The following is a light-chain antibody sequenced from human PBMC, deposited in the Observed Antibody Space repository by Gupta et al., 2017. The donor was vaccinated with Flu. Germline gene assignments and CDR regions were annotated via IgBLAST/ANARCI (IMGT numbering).Light chain of an antibody. CDR2: RNS. CDR1: GSNIGKNS. Sequence: QSQLTQPPSASGTPGQRVTISCSGSGSNIGKNSVFWYQHFAGMAPKLLIYRNSQRPSGVPDRFSGSTSGSSASLIINGVRSEDEADYYCGAWDDSLGGFWIFGGGTSLTVL. CDR3: GAWDDSLGGFWI. J-gene: IGLJ3*02. V-gene: IGLV1-47*01.